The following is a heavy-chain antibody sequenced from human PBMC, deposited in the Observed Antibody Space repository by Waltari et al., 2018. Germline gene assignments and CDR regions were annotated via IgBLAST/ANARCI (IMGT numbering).Heavy chain of an antibody. Sequence: QVQLQESGPGLVKPSETLSLTCTVSGGSISSYYWSWIRQPPGKGLEWIGYIYYSGSTNYNPSLKSRVTISVDTSKNQFSLKLSSVTAADTAVYYCARAGSYFDYWGQGTLVTVSS. CDR3: ARAGSYFDY. J-gene: IGHJ4*02. D-gene: IGHD3-10*01. CDR1: GGSISSYY. V-gene: IGHV4-59*01. CDR2: IYYSGST.